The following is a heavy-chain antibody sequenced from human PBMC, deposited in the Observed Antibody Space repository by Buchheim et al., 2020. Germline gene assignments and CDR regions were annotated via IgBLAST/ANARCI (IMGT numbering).Heavy chain of an antibody. V-gene: IGHV3-33*06. CDR3: AKSDGISGYYYYYGMDV. Sequence: QVQLVESGGGVVQPGRSLRLSCAASGFTFSSYGMHWVRQAPGKGLEWVAVIWYDGSNKYYADSVKGRFTISRDNSKNTLYLQMNSLRAEDTAVYYCAKSDGISGYYYYYGMDVWGQGTT. J-gene: IGHJ6*02. CDR1: GFTFSSYG. D-gene: IGHD2/OR15-2a*01. CDR2: IWYDGSNK.